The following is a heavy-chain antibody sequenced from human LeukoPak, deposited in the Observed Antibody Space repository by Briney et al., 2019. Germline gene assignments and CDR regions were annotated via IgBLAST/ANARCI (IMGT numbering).Heavy chain of an antibody. J-gene: IGHJ5*02. D-gene: IGHD3-3*01. V-gene: IGHV4-38-2*02. Sequence: SETLSLTCTVSGYSISSGYYWGWIRQPPGKGLEWIGSIYHSGSTYYNPSLKSRVTISADTSKNQFSLKLSSVTAADTAVYYCARDPILAREFDPWGQGTLVTVSS. CDR1: GYSISSGYY. CDR2: IYHSGST. CDR3: ARDPILAREFDP.